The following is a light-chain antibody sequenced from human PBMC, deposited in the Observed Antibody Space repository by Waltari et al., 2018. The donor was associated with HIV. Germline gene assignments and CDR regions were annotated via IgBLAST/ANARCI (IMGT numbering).Light chain of an antibody. CDR3: AAWDDSLSGHWL. V-gene: IGLV1-47*01. J-gene: IGLJ3*02. Sequence: QSVLTQPPSASVTPGQRVTISCSGGSSNIGTNYVYWYQQFPGTAPKLLIYRNSQRSSGVPDRFSGSKSGTSASLAISGLRSEDEADYYCAAWDDSLSGHWLFGGGTKVTVL. CDR2: RNS. CDR1: SSNIGTNY.